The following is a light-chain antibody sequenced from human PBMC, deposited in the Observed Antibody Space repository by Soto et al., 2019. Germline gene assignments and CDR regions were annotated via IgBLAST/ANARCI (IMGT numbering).Light chain of an antibody. V-gene: IGKV1-27*01. CDR3: QKYISAPLLT. J-gene: IGKJ4*01. CDR1: QGISNY. CDR2: AAS. Sequence: DIQMTQSPSSLSASVGDRVTITCRASQGISNYLAWYQQKPGKVPKLLIYAASTLQSGVPSRFSGSGSGTDFTLTISRLQPEDVATYFCQKYISAPLLTFGGGTKVEIK.